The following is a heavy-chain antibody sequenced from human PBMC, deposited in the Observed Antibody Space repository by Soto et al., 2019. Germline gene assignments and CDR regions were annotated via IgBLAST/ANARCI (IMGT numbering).Heavy chain of an antibody. Sequence: GGSLRLSCVASGFTFNSYYMTLVRQAPGKGLVWVSHIGNDGGSTNYADSVKGRFTISRDNAKNTLYLQMNSLRAEDTAVYYCARDWYGESIWGQGTMVTVSS. CDR1: GFTFNSYY. V-gene: IGHV3-74*01. CDR3: ARDWYGESI. CDR2: IGNDGGST. D-gene: IGHD3-10*01. J-gene: IGHJ3*02.